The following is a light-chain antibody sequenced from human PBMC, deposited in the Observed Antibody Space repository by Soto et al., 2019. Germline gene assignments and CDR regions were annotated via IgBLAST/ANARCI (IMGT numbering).Light chain of an antibody. CDR3: QQYNNYWT. J-gene: IGKJ1*01. V-gene: IGKV1-5*03. CDR1: QSVSSR. Sequence: DIPMTQSPSTLSASVGDRVTITCRASQSVSSRLAWYQQKPGKAPKVLIYKASSLESGVPPRFSGSGSGTEFTLTISSLQPDDFATYYCQQYNNYWTFGQGTKVEIK. CDR2: KAS.